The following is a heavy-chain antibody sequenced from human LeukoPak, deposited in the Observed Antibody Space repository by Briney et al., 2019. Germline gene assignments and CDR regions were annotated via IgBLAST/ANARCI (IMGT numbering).Heavy chain of an antibody. CDR1: EFTFSNYG. CDR2: IRYDGTNK. CDR3: ARPMTTVTTGDRQFDY. Sequence: GGSLRLSCAASEFTFSNYGMHWVRQAPGKGLEWVAFIRYDGTNKYYADSVKGRFTISRDNSKNTLYLQMNSLRAEDTAVYYCARPMTTVTTGDRQFDYWGQGTLVTVSS. J-gene: IGHJ4*02. V-gene: IGHV3-30*02. D-gene: IGHD4-17*01.